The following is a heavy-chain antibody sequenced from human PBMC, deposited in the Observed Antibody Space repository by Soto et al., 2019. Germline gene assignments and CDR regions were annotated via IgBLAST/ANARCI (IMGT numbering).Heavy chain of an antibody. V-gene: IGHV3-15*07. CDR3: TTDPKMLGYAFDI. Sequence: GGSLRLSCAASGFTFSNAWMNWVRQAPGKGLEWVGRSKSKTDGGTTDYAAPVKRRFTISRDDSKNTLYLQMNSLKTEDSAVYYCTTDPKMLGYAFDIWGQGTMVTVSS. J-gene: IGHJ3*02. CDR1: GFTFSNAW. CDR2: SKSKTDGGTT. D-gene: IGHD2-8*01.